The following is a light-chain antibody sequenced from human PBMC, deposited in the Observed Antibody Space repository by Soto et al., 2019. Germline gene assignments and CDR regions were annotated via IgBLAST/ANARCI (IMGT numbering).Light chain of an antibody. J-gene: IGKJ1*01. CDR3: QQYYSYPWT. V-gene: IGKV1-8*01. CDR2: AAS. CDR1: QGISSY. Sequence: AIRMTQSPSSFSASTGDRFTITCRASQGISSYLAWYQQKPRKAPKLLIYAASTLQSGVPSRFSGSGSGTDFTLTISCLQSEDFATYYCQQYYSYPWTFGQGTKVEIK.